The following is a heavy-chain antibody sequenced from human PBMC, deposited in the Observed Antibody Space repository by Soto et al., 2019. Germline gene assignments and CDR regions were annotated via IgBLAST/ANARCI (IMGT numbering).Heavy chain of an antibody. D-gene: IGHD6-19*01. CDR1: GGSISSGDYY. J-gene: IGHJ4*02. CDR3: ARAGGLGAVAVDY. Sequence: SETLSLTCTVSGGSISSGDYYWSWIRQPPGKGLEWIGYIYYSGSTYYNPSLKSRVTISVDTSKNQFSLKLSSVTAADTAVYYCARAGGLGAVAVDYWGQGTLVTVSS. CDR2: IYYSGST. V-gene: IGHV4-30-4*01.